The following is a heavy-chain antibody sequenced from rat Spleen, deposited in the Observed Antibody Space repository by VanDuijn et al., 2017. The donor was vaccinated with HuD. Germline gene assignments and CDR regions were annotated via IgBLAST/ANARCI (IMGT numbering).Heavy chain of an antibody. V-gene: IGHV5-27*01. CDR3: TTTWNFDY. CDR2: ISTSGGST. J-gene: IGHJ2*01. CDR1: GFTFRNYG. Sequence: EVQLVESGGGLVQPGRSLKLSCAASGFTFRNYGMAWVRQTLTRGLEWVASISTSGGSTYYRDSVKGRFTISRDNPKSTLSLQMDSLRSEDTATYYCTTTWNFDYWGQGVMVTVSS.